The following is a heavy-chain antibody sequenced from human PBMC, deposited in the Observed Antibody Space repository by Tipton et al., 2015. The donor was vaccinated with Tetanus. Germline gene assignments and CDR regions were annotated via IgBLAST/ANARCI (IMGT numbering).Heavy chain of an antibody. J-gene: IGHJ4*02. CDR3: ARAAGFLGLTHDF. Sequence: TLSLTCAVSGASISPYYWSWIRQPPGKGLEWLGYISHSGTTNYNPSLMSRVTISMDRSNTQFSLRLDSLTAADTAVYYCARAAGFLGLTHDFWGRGTLVSVSS. CDR2: ISHSGTT. V-gene: IGHV4-4*09. D-gene: IGHD2/OR15-2a*01. CDR1: GASISPYY.